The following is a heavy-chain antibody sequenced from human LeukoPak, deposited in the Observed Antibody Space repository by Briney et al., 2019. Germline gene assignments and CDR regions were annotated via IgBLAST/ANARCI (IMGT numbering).Heavy chain of an antibody. J-gene: IGHJ5*02. V-gene: IGHV1-8*01. CDR1: GYTFTSYD. CDR2: MNPNSGNT. Sequence: ASVKVSCKASGYTFTSYDINWVRQATGQGLEWMGWMNPNSGNTGYAQKFQGRVTMTRNTSISTAYMELSSLRSEDTAVYYCARLYYDILTGPTLRGVWFDPWGQGTLVTVSS. D-gene: IGHD3-9*01. CDR3: ARLYYDILTGPTLRGVWFDP.